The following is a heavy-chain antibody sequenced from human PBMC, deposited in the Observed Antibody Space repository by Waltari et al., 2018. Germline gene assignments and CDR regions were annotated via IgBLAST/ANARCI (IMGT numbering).Heavy chain of an antibody. CDR1: ALVFKIFT. J-gene: IGHJ3*01. V-gene: IGHV3-30*01. D-gene: IGHD2-15*01. Sequence: QVQLVESGGGVVQPGKSLRLSCAASALVFKIFTVHWVRQAPGKGVEWVARISNDGTDKKYADSVRGRFTISRDSSAKTVYLRMDSLRPDDTALYFCAGDDPRWYPDAFDFWGQGTVVTVSS. CDR2: ISNDGTDK. CDR3: AGDDPRWYPDAFDF.